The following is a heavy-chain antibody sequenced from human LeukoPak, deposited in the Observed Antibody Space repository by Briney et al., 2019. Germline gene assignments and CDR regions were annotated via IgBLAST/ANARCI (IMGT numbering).Heavy chain of an antibody. CDR2: ISGSSNYI. V-gene: IGHV3-21*01. J-gene: IGHJ4*02. CDR1: GXTFSSYY. CDR3: ASHDYSTSGSPD. D-gene: IGHD3-10*01. Sequence: GGSLRLSCAASGXTFSSYYMNWVRQAPGKGLEWVSSISGSSNYIYYADSVKGRFTISRDNAKNSLYLQMNSLRAEDTAVYYCASHDYSTSGSPDWGQGTLVTVSS.